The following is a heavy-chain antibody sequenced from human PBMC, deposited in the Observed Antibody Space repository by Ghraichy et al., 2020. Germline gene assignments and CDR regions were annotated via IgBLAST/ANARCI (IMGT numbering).Heavy chain of an antibody. J-gene: IGHJ6*02. Sequence: GESLRLSCAASGFTFSSYRMNWVRQAPGKGLEWVSSISSSSYIYYADSVKGRFTISRDNAKNSLYLQMNSLRAEDTAVYYCAREPLVAYYGMDVWGQGTTVTVSS. CDR3: AREPLVAYYGMDV. CDR2: ISSSSYI. CDR1: GFTFSSYR. D-gene: IGHD5-12*01. V-gene: IGHV3-21*01.